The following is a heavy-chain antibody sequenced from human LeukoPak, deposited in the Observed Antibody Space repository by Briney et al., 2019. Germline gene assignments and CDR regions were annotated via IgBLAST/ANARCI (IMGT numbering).Heavy chain of an antibody. CDR3: ARSPCSSTRCYHS. D-gene: IGHD2-2*01. V-gene: IGHV3-30-3*01. CDR2: ISDDGNRK. Sequence: GGSLRLSCAASGFTFSNYYMHWGRQAPGKGREWVAVISDDGNRKYYADSVQGRFTISRDNSKNTLYLQMNSLRVEDTAVYYCARSPCSSTRCYHSWGQGTLVTVSS. J-gene: IGHJ5*02. CDR1: GFTFSNYY.